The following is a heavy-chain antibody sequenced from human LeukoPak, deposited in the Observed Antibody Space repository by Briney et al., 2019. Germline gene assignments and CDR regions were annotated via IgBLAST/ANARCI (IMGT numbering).Heavy chain of an antibody. CDR1: GGSFSGYY. V-gene: IGHV4-34*01. D-gene: IGHD2-2*01. CDR2: INHSGST. J-gene: IGHJ4*02. Sequence: PSETRSLTCAVYGGSFSGYYWSWIRQPPGKGLEWIGEINHSGSTNYNPALKSRVTISVDTSKNQSSLTLSSVTAADTAVYYCARGPAGFDYWGQGTLVTVSS. CDR3: ARGPAGFDY.